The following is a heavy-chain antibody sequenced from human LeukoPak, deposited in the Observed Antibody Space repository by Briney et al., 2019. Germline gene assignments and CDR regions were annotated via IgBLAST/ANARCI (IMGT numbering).Heavy chain of an antibody. CDR2: ISWNSGSI. V-gene: IGHV3-9*01. D-gene: IGHD2-15*01. CDR3: AKDPEGTPNNWFDP. J-gene: IGHJ5*02. CDR1: GFTLDDYA. Sequence: PGRSLRLSCAASGFTLDDYAMHWVRQAPGKGVEWVSGISWNSGSIGYADSVKGRFTISRDNAKNSLYLQMNSLRAEDTALYYCAKDPEGTPNNWFDPWGKGTLVTVSS.